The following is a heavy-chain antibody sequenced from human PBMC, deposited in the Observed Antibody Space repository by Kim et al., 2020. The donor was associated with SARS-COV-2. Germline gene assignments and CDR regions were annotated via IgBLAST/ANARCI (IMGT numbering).Heavy chain of an antibody. J-gene: IGHJ6*02. D-gene: IGHD3-10*01. CDR1: GYIFTNYG. CDR3: ARVETGLYGLGSRYNMDV. CDR2: ISTYNGNA. V-gene: IGHV1-18*01. Sequence: ASVKVSCKASGYIFTNYGFSWVRQAPGQGLEWMGWISTYNGNANYAQRVQGRVTVTTDTSTSTAYMELRSLRFDDTAVYYCARVETGLYGLGSRYNMDVWGQGTTVTVSS.